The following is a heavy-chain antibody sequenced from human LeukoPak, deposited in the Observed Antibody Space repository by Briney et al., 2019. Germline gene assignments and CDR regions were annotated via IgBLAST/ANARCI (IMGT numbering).Heavy chain of an antibody. D-gene: IGHD1-26*01. J-gene: IGHJ4*02. CDR2: ISAYNGNT. Sequence: ASVKVSCKASGYTFTSYSISWVRQAPGQGLEWMGWISAYNGNTNYAQKLQGRVTMTTDTSTSTAYMELRSLRSDDTAVYYCARDRELLTYFDYWGQGTLVTVSS. CDR1: GYTFTSYS. CDR3: ARDRELLTYFDY. V-gene: IGHV1-18*01.